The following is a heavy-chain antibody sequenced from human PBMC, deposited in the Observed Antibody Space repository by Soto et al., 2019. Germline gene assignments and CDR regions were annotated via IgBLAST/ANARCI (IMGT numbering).Heavy chain of an antibody. CDR1: GFTFSSYW. D-gene: IGHD1-26*01. J-gene: IGHJ4*02. V-gene: IGHV3-7*05. CDR3: ARVASWELPYFDY. Sequence: EVQLVESGGGLVQPGGSLRLSCAASGFTFSSYWMSWVRQAPGKGLEWVANIKQDGSEKYYVDSVKGRFTISRDNAKNSLYLQMNSLRAEDAAVYYCARVASWELPYFDYWGQGTLVTVSS. CDR2: IKQDGSEK.